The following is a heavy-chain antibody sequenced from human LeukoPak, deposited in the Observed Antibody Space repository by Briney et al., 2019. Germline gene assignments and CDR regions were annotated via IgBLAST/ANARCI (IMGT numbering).Heavy chain of an antibody. CDR3: ARNAGCSGGSCFFDY. J-gene: IGHJ4*02. CDR1: GYAFLSFG. V-gene: IGHV1-18*01. D-gene: IGHD2-15*01. Sequence: VSVTVSCEASGYAFLSFGISWVRQAPGQGLEWMGWISAYNGNTNYAQKLQGRVAMTTDTSTSTAYMELRSLRSDDTAVYYCARNAGCSGGSCFFDYWGQGTLVTVSS. CDR2: ISAYNGNT.